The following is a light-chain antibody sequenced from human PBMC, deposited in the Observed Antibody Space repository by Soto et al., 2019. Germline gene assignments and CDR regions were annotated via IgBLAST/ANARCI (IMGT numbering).Light chain of an antibody. Sequence: EIVLTQSPATLSLSPGERATLSCRASQSVSSYLAWYQQKPGQAPRLLIYDASNRATAIPARFSGSGSGTDFTLTISSLEPEDFAVYYCQQRSDWHTFGGGTRVEIK. CDR1: QSVSSY. V-gene: IGKV3-11*01. J-gene: IGKJ4*01. CDR2: DAS. CDR3: QQRSDWHT.